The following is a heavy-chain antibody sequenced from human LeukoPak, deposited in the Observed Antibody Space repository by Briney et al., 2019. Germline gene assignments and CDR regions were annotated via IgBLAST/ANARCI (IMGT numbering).Heavy chain of an antibody. V-gene: IGHV3-33*01. Sequence: GGSLRLSCAASGFTFSSYGMHWVRQAPGKGLEWVAVIWYDGSNKNYADSVKGRFTISRDNSKNTLYLQMNSLRAEDTAVYYCARGSVVVAATLVYAFDIWGQGTMVTVSS. CDR3: ARGSVVVAATLVYAFDI. D-gene: IGHD2-15*01. J-gene: IGHJ3*02. CDR1: GFTFSSYG. CDR2: IWYDGSNK.